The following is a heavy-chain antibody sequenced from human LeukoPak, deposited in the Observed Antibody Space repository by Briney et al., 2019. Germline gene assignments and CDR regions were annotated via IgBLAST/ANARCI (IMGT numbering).Heavy chain of an antibody. CDR1: GYTFTGYY. CDR3: ARDRTLRYSDWSSFDY. V-gene: IGHV1-2*02. CDR2: INPNSGGT. D-gene: IGHD3-9*01. Sequence: ASVKVSCKASGYTFTGYYMHWVRQAPGQGLEWMGWINPNSGGTNYAQKFQGRVTMTRDTSISTAYMELSRLRSDDTAVYYCARDRTLRYSDWSSFDYWGQGTLVTVSS. J-gene: IGHJ4*02.